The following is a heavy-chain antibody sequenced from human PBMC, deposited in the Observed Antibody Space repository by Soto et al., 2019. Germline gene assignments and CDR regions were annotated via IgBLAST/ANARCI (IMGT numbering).Heavy chain of an antibody. CDR2: ISYSGST. CDR1: GGTITSGGYY. V-gene: IGHV4-31*03. CDR3: AREPRA. Sequence: TLSLPCTVSGGTITSGGYYWSWIRQHPGKGLEWIGHISYSGSTYYNPSLQSRVAIPVDTSKNQFYLKLSSVTAADTAVYYCAREPRAWGQGTLVTVSS. J-gene: IGHJ5*02.